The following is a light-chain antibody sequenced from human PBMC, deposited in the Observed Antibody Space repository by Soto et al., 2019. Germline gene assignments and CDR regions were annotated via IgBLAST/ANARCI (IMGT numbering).Light chain of an antibody. CDR2: AAS. J-gene: IGKJ1*01. CDR1: QSVSSNY. V-gene: IGKV3-20*01. CDR3: QQYGSSPWT. Sequence: EIGLTQSPDTLSLSPGESATLSWRASQSVSSNYLAWYQQRPVQAPRLLIYAASSRATGIPDRFSGSGSGTDFTLTIYSLEPEDFAVYYCQQYGSSPWTFGQGTKVDIK.